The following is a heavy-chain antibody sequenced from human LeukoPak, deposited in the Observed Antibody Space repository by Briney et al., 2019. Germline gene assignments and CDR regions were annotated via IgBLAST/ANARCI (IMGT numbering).Heavy chain of an antibody. Sequence: GGSLRLSCAASGFTFSSYEMNWVRQAPGKGLEWVSYISSSGSTIYYADSVKGRFTISRDNAKNSLYLQMNSLRAEDTAVYYCARDLGPTWFGELSPYFDYWGQGTLVTVSS. V-gene: IGHV3-48*03. CDR1: GFTFSSYE. CDR2: ISSSGSTI. J-gene: IGHJ4*02. CDR3: ARDLGPTWFGELSPYFDY. D-gene: IGHD3-10*01.